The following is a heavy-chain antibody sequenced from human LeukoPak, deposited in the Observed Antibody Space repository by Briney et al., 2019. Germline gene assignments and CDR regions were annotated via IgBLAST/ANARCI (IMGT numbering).Heavy chain of an antibody. J-gene: IGHJ1*01. CDR1: GFTFSTYG. V-gene: IGHV3-23*01. D-gene: IGHD3-22*01. Sequence: GGSLRLSCAASGFTFSTYGMSWVRQAPGKGLEWVSAISGSGDSTYYADSVKGRFTISRDSSKNTLYLQMNSLRAEDTAVYYCAKDRYYDSSGNGLEYFQHWGQGTLVTVSS. CDR2: ISGSGDST. CDR3: AKDRYYDSSGNGLEYFQH.